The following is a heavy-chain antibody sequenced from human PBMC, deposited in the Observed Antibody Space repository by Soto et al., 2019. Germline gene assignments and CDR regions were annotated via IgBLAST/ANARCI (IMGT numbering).Heavy chain of an antibody. CDR1: GFTLSTYW. CDR3: VRDGHCFNTSCYGNWFDS. CDR2: INSDASHK. D-gene: IGHD2-2*01. J-gene: IGHJ5*01. V-gene: IGHV3-74*01. Sequence: GSLRLLCCASGFTLSTYWIHWIRQVPGKGLEWVSRINSDASHKYYADSVKGRFTISRDNAKNTLHLEMNSLRAEDTAVYYCVRDGHCFNTSCYGNWFDSWGQGTLVTVSS.